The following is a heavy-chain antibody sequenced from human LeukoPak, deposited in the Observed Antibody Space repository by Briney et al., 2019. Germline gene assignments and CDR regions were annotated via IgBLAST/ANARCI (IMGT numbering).Heavy chain of an antibody. CDR1: SGPIYSYY. Sequence: SETLSLTCTVSSGPIYSYYWSWIRQSAGKGLEWIGRLYPSVGTNYNPSLKSRVTMSVDTSKNQFALKLSAMTAADTAVYFCARLKFYDSTGYSPGHYMDVWGKGITVTVSS. V-gene: IGHV4-4*07. CDR3: ARLKFYDSTGYSPGHYMDV. J-gene: IGHJ6*03. D-gene: IGHD3-22*01. CDR2: LYPSVGT.